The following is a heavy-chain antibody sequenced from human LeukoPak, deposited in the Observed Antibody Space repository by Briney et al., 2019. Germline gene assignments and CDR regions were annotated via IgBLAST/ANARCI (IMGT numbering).Heavy chain of an antibody. J-gene: IGHJ5*02. CDR1: GFTFSSYD. D-gene: IGHD2-2*01. V-gene: IGHV3-30*02. CDR3: AKLLVPAARMYNWFDP. Sequence: GGSLRLSCAASGFTFSSYDMHWVRQAPGKGLEWVAFIRYDGSNKYYADSVKGRFTISRDNSKNTLYLQMNSLRAEDTAVYYCAKLLVPAARMYNWFDPWGQGTLVTVSS. CDR2: IRYDGSNK.